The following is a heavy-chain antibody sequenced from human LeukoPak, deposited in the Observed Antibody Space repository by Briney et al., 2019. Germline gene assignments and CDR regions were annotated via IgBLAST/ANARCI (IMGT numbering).Heavy chain of an antibody. J-gene: IGHJ5*02. CDR1: GFTFSSYG. V-gene: IGHV3-23*01. CDR3: AKDSVVATISVNWFDP. D-gene: IGHD5-12*01. CDR2: ISGSGGST. Sequence: GGTLRLSCAASGFTFSSYGMSWVRQAPGKGLEWVSAISGSGGSTYYADSVKGRFTISRDNSKNTLYLQMNSLRAEDTAVYYCAKDSVVATISVNWFDPWGQGTLVTVSS.